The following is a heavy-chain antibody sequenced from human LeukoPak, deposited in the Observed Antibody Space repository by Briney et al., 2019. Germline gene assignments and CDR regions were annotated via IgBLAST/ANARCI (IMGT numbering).Heavy chain of an antibody. CDR1: GYTFTGYY. CDR2: INPNSGGT. V-gene: IGHV1-2*02. J-gene: IGHJ5*02. CDR3: VGSAAIPGWFDP. Sequence: ASVKVSCKASGYTFTGYYMHWVRQAPGQGLEWMGWINPNSGGTNYAQKVQGRVTMTRDTSISTAYMELSRLRSDDTAVYYCVGSAAIPGWFDPWGQGTLVTVSS. D-gene: IGHD2-2*01.